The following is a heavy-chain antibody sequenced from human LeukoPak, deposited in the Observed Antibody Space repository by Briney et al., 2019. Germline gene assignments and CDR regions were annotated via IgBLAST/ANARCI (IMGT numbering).Heavy chain of an antibody. CDR1: GGTFSSYA. D-gene: IGHD6-6*01. J-gene: IGHJ6*02. CDR3: ASAPYSSSWYYYGMDV. CDR2: TIPIFGTA. Sequence: GASVKVSCKASGGTFSSYAISWVRQAPGQGLEWMGGTIPIFGTANYAQKFQGRVTITADESTSTAYMELSSLRSEDTAVYYCASAPYSSSWYYYGMDVWGQGTTVTVSS. V-gene: IGHV1-69*13.